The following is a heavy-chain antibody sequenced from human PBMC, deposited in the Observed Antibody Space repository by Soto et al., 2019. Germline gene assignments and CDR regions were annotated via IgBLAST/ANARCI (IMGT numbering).Heavy chain of an antibody. CDR2: ISWNSGSI. Sequence: SLRLSCAASGFVFDDFAMHWVRQVPGKGLEWVSGISWNSGSIGYADSVKARFTISRDNAKNSLHLQMNSLRAEDTALYYCVKDIAGRGSYYYYYGMDVWGQGTTVTVSS. J-gene: IGHJ6*02. CDR1: GFVFDDFA. D-gene: IGHD1-26*01. V-gene: IGHV3-9*01. CDR3: VKDIAGRGSYYYYYGMDV.